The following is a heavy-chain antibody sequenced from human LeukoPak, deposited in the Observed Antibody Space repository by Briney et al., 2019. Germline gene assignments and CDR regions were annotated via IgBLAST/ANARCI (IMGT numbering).Heavy chain of an antibody. CDR3: ARDQFSLWSGYYLSWAFGNWFDP. J-gene: IGHJ5*02. CDR1: GGSFSGYY. CDR2: INHSGST. V-gene: IGHV4-34*01. Sequence: SETLSLTCAVYGGSFSGYYWSWIRQPPGKGLEWIGEINHSGSTNYNPSLKSRVTISVDTSKNQFSLKLSSVTAADTAVYYCARDQFSLWSGYYLSWAFGNWFDPWGQGTLVTVSS. D-gene: IGHD3-3*01.